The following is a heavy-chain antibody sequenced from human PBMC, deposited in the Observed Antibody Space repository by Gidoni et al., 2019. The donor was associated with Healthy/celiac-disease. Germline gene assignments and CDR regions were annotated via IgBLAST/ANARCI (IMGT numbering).Heavy chain of an antibody. CDR2: IIPILGIA. V-gene: IGHV1-69*02. CDR3: ASASGYCSGGSCYAGWFDP. Sequence: QIQLVQSGAEVKKPGSSVKVSCKASGGTFSSYTSSWVRQAPGQGLEWMGRIIPILGIANYAQKFQGRVTITADKSTSTAYMELSSLRSEDTAVYYCASASGYCSGGSCYAGWFDPWGQGTLVTVSS. D-gene: IGHD2-15*01. CDR1: GGTFSSYT. J-gene: IGHJ5*02.